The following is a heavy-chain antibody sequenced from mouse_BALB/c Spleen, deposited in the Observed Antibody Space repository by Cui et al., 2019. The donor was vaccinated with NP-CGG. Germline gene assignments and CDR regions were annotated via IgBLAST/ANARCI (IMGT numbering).Heavy chain of an antibody. CDR2: IDPNSGGT. Sequence: QVQLQQPGAELLKPGASVKLTCKASGYTFTTYWMHWVKQRPGRGLEWIGRIDPNSGGTKYNENFKSKATLTVDKPSSTTYMQLSSLTSEDSAVYYCARYDYYGSSYFDYWGQGTTLTVSS. D-gene: IGHD1-1*01. CDR3: ARYDYYGSSYFDY. V-gene: IGHV1-72*01. J-gene: IGHJ2*01. CDR1: GYTFTTYW.